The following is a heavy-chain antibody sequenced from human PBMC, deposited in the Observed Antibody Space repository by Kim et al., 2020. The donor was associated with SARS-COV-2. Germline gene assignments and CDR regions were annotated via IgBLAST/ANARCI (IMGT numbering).Heavy chain of an antibody. Sequence: SETLSLTCTVSGGSITNSYWSWIRQSPGKGLEWIAYISYSGNTNYNPSLKSRVTISVDTSKNQFSLKLSSVTAADTAVYYCARGRVTPNYWGQGTLVTVSS. D-gene: IGHD2-21*02. CDR2: ISYSGNT. CDR3: ARGRVTPNY. V-gene: IGHV4-59*13. CDR1: GGSITNSY. J-gene: IGHJ4*02.